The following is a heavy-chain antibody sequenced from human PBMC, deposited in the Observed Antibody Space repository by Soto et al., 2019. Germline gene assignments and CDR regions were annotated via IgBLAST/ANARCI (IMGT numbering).Heavy chain of an antibody. Sequence: LSRNCADSGGSISSGDYSWSWIRLPPGKRLEWIGYIYHRGTSHYNPSLKSRVTMSVDRSKNQFSLNLRSVTAADTAVYYCARTLDYGGSAGTNWFDPWGQGTLVTVS. D-gene: IGHD2-15*01. CDR3: ARTLDYGGSAGTNWFDP. V-gene: IGHV4-30-2*01. J-gene: IGHJ5*02. CDR1: GGSISSGDYS. CDR2: IYHRGTS.